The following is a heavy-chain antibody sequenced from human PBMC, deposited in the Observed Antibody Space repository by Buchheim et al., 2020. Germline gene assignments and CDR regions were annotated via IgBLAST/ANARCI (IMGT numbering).Heavy chain of an antibody. V-gene: IGHV4-34*01. J-gene: IGHJ6*02. CDR1: GGSFSGYY. Sequence: QVQLQQWGAGLLKPSETLSLTCAVYGGSFSGYYWSWIRQPPGKGLEWMGEINHSGSTNYNPSLKSRVTISVEKSKNQFSLKLSSVTAADTAVYYCARGYSRGSGYSYGNYYYGMDVWGQGTT. CDR3: ARGYSRGSGYSYGNYYYGMDV. CDR2: INHSGST. D-gene: IGHD5-18*01.